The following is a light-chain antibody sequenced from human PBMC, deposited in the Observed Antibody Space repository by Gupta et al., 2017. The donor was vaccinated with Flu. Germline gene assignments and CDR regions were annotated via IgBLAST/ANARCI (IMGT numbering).Light chain of an antibody. Sequence: NFLLTQPRSVSKSPGKTVSIFCTRSSGRIASNLVQWYQQRPGTAPTIVIYEDNQRPSGVPDRFSGSIDTSSNSATLTISGLKTEDEADYYCQSYDRSNRWFFGGGTKLTVL. V-gene: IGLV6-57*03. CDR2: EDN. CDR3: QSYDRSNRWF. J-gene: IGLJ3*02. CDR1: SGRIASNL.